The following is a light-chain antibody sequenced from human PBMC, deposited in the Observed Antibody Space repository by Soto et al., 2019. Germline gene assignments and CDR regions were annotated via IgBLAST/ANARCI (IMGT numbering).Light chain of an antibody. CDR2: WAS. V-gene: IGKV4-1*01. Sequence: DIVMTQSPDSLAVSLGERATINCKSSQSVLYSSTNKNYLAWYQQKPGQPPNLLIYWASTRESGVPDRFSGSGCGTDFNPTISSLQAEDVVVYYCLQYYSTPQTFGHGTKVEIK. CDR1: QSVLYSSTNKNY. J-gene: IGKJ1*01. CDR3: LQYYSTPQT.